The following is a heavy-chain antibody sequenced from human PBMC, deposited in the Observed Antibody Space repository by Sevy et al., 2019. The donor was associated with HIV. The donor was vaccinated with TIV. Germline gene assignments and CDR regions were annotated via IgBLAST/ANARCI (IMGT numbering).Heavy chain of an antibody. V-gene: IGHV3-33*01. CDR2: IWYDGSNK. D-gene: IGHD3-3*01. J-gene: IGHJ4*02. CDR1: GFTFSSYG. CDR3: AGVGSAAAINYDFWSGYYEGDY. Sequence: GGSLRLSCAASGFTFSSYGMHWVRQAPGKGLEWVAVIWYDGSNKYYADSVKGRFPISRDNSKNTLYLQMNSLRAEDTAVYYCAGVGSAAAINYDFWSGYYEGDYWGQGTLVTVSS.